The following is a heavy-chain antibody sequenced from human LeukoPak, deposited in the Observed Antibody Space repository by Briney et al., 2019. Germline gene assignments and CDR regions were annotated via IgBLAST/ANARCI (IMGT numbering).Heavy chain of an antibody. Sequence: GGSLRLSCAASGFTFSSYALNWARQAPGKGLEWVSAISASAGSTYYADSVKGRFTISRDNAKNSLYLQMNSLRAEDTAVYYCASTIAVAGTGDYWGQGTLVTVSS. CDR3: ASTIAVAGTGDY. V-gene: IGHV3-23*01. CDR2: ISASAGST. J-gene: IGHJ4*02. CDR1: GFTFSSYA. D-gene: IGHD6-19*01.